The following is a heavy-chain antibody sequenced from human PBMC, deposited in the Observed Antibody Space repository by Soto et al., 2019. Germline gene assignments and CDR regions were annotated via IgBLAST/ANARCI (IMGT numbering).Heavy chain of an antibody. CDR2: ISSHSNYK. Sequence: GGSLRLSCEASGFTFSSYSLYWVRQAPGKGLEWVASISSHSNYKYYADFVRGRFTISRDNSKNTLYLQMNSLRPEDTAVYYCAKDAPGSGWLSDYWGQGTLVTVSS. CDR3: AKDAPGSGWLSDY. V-gene: IGHV3-21*04. J-gene: IGHJ4*02. CDR1: GFTFSSYS. D-gene: IGHD3-22*01.